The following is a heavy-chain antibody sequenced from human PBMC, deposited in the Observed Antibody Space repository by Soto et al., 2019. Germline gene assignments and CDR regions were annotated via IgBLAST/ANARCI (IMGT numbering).Heavy chain of an antibody. CDR1: GYTLTNYW. CDR2: IYPGDSDT. J-gene: IGHJ6*02. CDR3: AASIFYYGMDV. V-gene: IGHV5-51*01. Sequence: PGESLKISCKGSGYTLTNYWIGWVRHMPGKGPELMGIIYPGDSDTKYNPSFQGQVTISADKSITTTYLPWTSLKASDTAIYYCAASIFYYGMDVWGPGTTVTVSS.